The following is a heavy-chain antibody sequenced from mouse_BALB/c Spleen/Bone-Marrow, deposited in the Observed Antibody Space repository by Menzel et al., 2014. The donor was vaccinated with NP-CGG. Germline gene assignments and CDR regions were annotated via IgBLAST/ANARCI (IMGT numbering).Heavy chain of an antibody. CDR1: GFNIKDPY. V-gene: IGHV14-3*02. Sequence: EVKVVEPGAELVKPGASVKLSCTASGFNIKDPYMHWVKQRPEQGLEWIGRIDPANGNTKYDPKFQGKATITADTSSNTAYLQLSSLTSEDTAVYYCAPYYYGRWFTYWGQGTLVTVSA. J-gene: IGHJ3*01. CDR3: APYYYGRWFTY. CDR2: IDPANGNT. D-gene: IGHD1-1*01.